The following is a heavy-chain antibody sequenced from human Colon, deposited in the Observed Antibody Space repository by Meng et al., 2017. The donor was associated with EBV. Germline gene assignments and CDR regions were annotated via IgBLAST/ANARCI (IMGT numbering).Heavy chain of an antibody. D-gene: IGHD2-21*01. CDR2: VYHTGST. Sequence: QVQLQEPGPGLVKPSGTLSLTRSVSGGSISSSHWWTWVRQPPGKGLEWIGEVYHTGSTKYNPSLKSRLTISVDKSKNQFSLNLTSVTAADTAVYYCARVWQSLTAFFDSWGQGTLVTVSS. J-gene: IGHJ4*02. CDR3: ARVWQSLTAFFDS. V-gene: IGHV4-4*02. CDR1: GGSISSSHW.